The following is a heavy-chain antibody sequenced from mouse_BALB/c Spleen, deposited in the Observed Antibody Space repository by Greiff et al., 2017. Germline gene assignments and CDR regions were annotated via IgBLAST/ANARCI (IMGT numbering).Heavy chain of an antibody. CDR1: GFNIKDYY. CDR3: ARSLKHYYFAY. J-gene: IGHJ3*01. V-gene: IGHV14-4*02. D-gene: IGHD1-2*01. CDR2: IDPENGDT. Sequence: EVQLKESGAELVRSGASVKLSCTASGFNIKDYYMHWVKQRPEQGLEWIGWIDPENGDTEYAPKFQGKATMTADTSSNTAYLQLSSLTSEDTAVYYCARSLKHYYFAYWGQGTLVTVSA.